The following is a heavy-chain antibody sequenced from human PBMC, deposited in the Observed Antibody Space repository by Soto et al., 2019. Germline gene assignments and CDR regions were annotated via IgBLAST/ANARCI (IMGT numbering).Heavy chain of an antibody. J-gene: IGHJ5*02. D-gene: IGHD3-9*01. CDR2: IGGRGDNT. Sequence: WGSLRLSCAASGFTFIHYAMSFFRHSPLRWLEWVSAIGGRGDNTYYADSVKGRFTISRDNSKNTLYLLMNSLRAEDTAVYFCAKDGLLYYDILTGYLPSSWFDPWGQGTLVTVSS. CDR3: AKDGLLYYDILTGYLPSSWFDP. CDR1: GFTFIHYA. V-gene: IGHV3-23*01.